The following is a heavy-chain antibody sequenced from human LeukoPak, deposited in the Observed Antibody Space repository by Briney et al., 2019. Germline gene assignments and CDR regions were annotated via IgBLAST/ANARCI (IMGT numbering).Heavy chain of an antibody. CDR2: IAQDGGEK. CDR3: AREWNIQYSMGVDY. D-gene: IGHD3-3*01. Sequence: GGSLRLSCAASGFTFSSSFMSWVRQPPGKGLEWVANIAQDGGEKNYVVSVEGRFTISRDNAKNSLYLEMNLLRAEDTAVYYCAREWNIQYSMGVDYWGQGTLVTVSS. J-gene: IGHJ4*02. V-gene: IGHV3-7*01. CDR1: GFTFSSSF.